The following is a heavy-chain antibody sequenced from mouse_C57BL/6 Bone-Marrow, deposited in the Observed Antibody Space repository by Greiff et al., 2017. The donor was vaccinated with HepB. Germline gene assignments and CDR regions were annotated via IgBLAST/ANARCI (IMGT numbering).Heavy chain of an antibody. V-gene: IGHV1-9*01. CDR1: GYTFTGYW. J-gene: IGHJ4*01. Sequence: VQLQQSGAELMKPGASVKLSCKATGYTFTGYWIEWVKQRPGHGLEWIGEILPGSGSTNYTEKFKGKATFTADTSSNTAYMQLSSLTTEDSAIYYCARVLLWYYYAMDYWGQGTSVTVSS. CDR2: ILPGSGST. CDR3: ARVLLWYYYAMDY. D-gene: IGHD2-10*01.